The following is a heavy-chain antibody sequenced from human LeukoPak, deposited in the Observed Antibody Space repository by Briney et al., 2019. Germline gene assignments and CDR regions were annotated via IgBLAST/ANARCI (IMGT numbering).Heavy chain of an antibody. CDR2: IYYSGST. D-gene: IGHD3-22*01. Sequence: PSETLSLTCTVSGGSISSYYWSWIRQPPGKGLGWIGYIYYSGSTNYNPSLKSRVTISVDTSKNQFSLKLSSVTAADTAVYYCARDLGTHYYDSSGYMGWFDPWGQGTLVTVSS. J-gene: IGHJ5*02. V-gene: IGHV4-59*01. CDR1: GGSISSYY. CDR3: ARDLGTHYYDSSGYMGWFDP.